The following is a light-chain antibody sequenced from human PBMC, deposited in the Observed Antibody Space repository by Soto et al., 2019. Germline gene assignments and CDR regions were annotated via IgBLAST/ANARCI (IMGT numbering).Light chain of an antibody. V-gene: IGKV3-15*01. CDR2: EAS. CDR3: QHYKAWPLA. CDR1: QGVGSR. J-gene: IGKJ4*01. Sequence: DIVMTQSPATLSVSLGDRVTISCRASQGVGSRLAWYRQQPGQAPRLLIYEASTLDSGVPSRFSGSGSGTEVTLTIISLQSEDFAVYYCQHYKAWPLAFGGGTKVDIK.